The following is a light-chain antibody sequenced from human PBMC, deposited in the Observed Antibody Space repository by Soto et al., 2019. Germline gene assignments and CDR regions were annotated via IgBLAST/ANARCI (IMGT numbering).Light chain of an antibody. Sequence: QSVLTQPASVSGSPGQSITISCTGTSSDVGGYNYVSWYQQHPGKAPKLMIYEVSKRPSGVSNRFSGAKSGNTASLTISGLQAEDDADYYCSSYTSSITYVFGTGTKVTVL. J-gene: IGLJ1*01. CDR2: EVS. CDR1: SSDVGGYNY. V-gene: IGLV2-14*01. CDR3: SSYTSSITYV.